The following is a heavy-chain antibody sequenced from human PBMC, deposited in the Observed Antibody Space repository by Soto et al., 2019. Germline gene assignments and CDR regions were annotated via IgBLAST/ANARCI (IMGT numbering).Heavy chain of an antibody. CDR1: GFTFSSYA. Sequence: PGESLKISCAASGFTFSSYAMSWVRQAPGKGLEWVSAISGSGVSTYYADSVKGRFTISRDNSKNTLYLQMNSLRAEDTAVYYCAREISVAVAGTGYYYYYGMDVWGQGTTVTVSS. CDR3: AREISVAVAGTGYYYYYGMDV. CDR2: ISGSGVST. D-gene: IGHD6-19*01. V-gene: IGHV3-23*01. J-gene: IGHJ6*02.